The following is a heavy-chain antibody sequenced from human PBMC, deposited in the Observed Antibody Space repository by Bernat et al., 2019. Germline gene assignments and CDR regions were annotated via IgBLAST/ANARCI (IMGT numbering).Heavy chain of an antibody. V-gene: IGHV1-18*01. CDR1: SYNFLSYP. Sequence: QVQLVQSGAEVKKPGASMKVSCKASSYNFLSYPISWVRQAPGQGLEWLGWIDTYNGNTNYAQKLQGRVTMTTDTSTSTAYMELRSLRSDDTAVYYCARIPHRPDYDYVWGLGGAFDIWGQGTMVTVSS. CDR2: IDTYNGNT. D-gene: IGHD3-16*01. J-gene: IGHJ3*02. CDR3: ARIPHRPDYDYVWGLGGAFDI.